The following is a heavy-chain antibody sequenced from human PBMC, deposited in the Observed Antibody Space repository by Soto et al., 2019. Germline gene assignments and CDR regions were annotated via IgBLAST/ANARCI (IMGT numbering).Heavy chain of an antibody. CDR2: IYHSGST. J-gene: IGHJ4*02. CDR3: AGAVAGRFYFDY. CDR1: GYSISSGYY. V-gene: IGHV4-38-2*01. Sequence: PSETLSLTCAVSGYSISSGYYWGWIRQPPGKGLEWIGSIYHSGSTYYNPSLKSRVTISVDTSKNQFSLKLSSVTAADTAVYYCAGAVAGRFYFDYWGQGTLVTVSS. D-gene: IGHD6-19*01.